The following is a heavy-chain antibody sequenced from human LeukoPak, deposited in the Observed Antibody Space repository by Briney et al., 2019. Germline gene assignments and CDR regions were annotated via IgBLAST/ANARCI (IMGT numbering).Heavy chain of an antibody. CDR3: AKDLGKGDRWFDP. D-gene: IGHD3-16*01. V-gene: IGHV3-33*06. J-gene: IGHJ5*02. CDR2: IWYDGSNK. CDR1: GVTFSSYG. Sequence: PWGSLRLSCAASGVTFSSYGLHWVRQAPGKGLEWVAVIWYDGSNKYYADSVKGRFTISRDNSKNPLYLQMNSLRAEDTAVYYCAKDLGKGDRWFDPWGQGTLVTVSS.